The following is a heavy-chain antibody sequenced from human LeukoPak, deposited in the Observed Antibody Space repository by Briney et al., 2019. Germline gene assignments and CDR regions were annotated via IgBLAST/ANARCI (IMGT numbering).Heavy chain of an antibody. CDR2: IYHSGNT. V-gene: IGHV4-34*01. D-gene: IGHD5-12*01. CDR3: ARLDISTTWYAFDY. Sequence: SETLSLTCAVYGGSFSAYYWSWIRQPPGKGLEWIGEIYHSGNTNYNPSLKSRVTISVDTSNNHFSLKLSSVTAADTAVYYCARLDISTTWYAFDYWGQGTLVTVSS. CDR1: GGSFSAYY. J-gene: IGHJ4*02.